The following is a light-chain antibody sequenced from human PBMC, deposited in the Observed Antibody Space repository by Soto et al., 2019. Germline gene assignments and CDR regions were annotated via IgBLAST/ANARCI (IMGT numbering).Light chain of an antibody. CDR2: SNN. V-gene: IGLV1-44*01. CDR3: AAWDDSLNGWV. Sequence: QSVLAQPPSASGTPGQRVTISCSGSSSNIRTNTVNWYHQLPGTAPKLLIYSNNQRPSGVPDRSSGSKSGTSASLAISGLQSEDEADYYCAAWDDSLNGWVFGGGTKLTVL. CDR1: SSNIRTNT. J-gene: IGLJ3*02.